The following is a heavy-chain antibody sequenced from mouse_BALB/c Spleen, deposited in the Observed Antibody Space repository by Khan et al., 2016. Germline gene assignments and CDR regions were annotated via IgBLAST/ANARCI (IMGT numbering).Heavy chain of an antibody. V-gene: IGHV2-6-7*01. D-gene: IGHD2-3*01. CDR2: IWGDGST. CDR1: GFSLTGYG. J-gene: IGHJ2*01. CDR3: ARFDGYYDYFDY. Sequence: QVQLKQSGPGLVAPSQSLSITCTVSGFSLTGYGVNWVRQPPGKGLEWLGMIWGDGSTDYNSALKSRLSISKDNSKSQVFLKMNSLQTDDTARYYCARFDGYYDYFDYWGQGTTLTVSS.